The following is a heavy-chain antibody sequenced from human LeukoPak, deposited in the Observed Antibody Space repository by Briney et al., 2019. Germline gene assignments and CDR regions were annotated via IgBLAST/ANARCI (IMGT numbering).Heavy chain of an antibody. J-gene: IGHJ4*02. CDR3: AKERAVAGTGLDY. Sequence: GGSLRLSCAASGFTFSSFGMHWVRQAPGKGLEWVAVISYDGSNKYYADSVKGRFTISRDNSKNTLYLQMNTLRAEDTAVYYCAKERAVAGTGLDYWGQGTLVTVSS. D-gene: IGHD6-19*01. CDR1: GFTFSSFG. V-gene: IGHV3-30*18. CDR2: ISYDGSNK.